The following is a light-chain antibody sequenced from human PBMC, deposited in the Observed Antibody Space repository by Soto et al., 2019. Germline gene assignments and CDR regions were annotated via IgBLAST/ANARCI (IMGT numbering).Light chain of an antibody. V-gene: IGKV3-15*01. CDR3: QQDHNWPPIT. CDR2: GAS. Sequence: EIVMTQSPATLSVSPGERATLSFRASQSVRRNLAWYQQKPGQAPRLLIYGASTRATGIPARFSGSGSGTEFTLSITSLPSADCAVYYGQQDHNWPPITFGQGTRLEIK. J-gene: IGKJ5*01. CDR1: QSVRRN.